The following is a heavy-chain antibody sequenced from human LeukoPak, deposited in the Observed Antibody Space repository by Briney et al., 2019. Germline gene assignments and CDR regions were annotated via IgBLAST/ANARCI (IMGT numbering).Heavy chain of an antibody. D-gene: IGHD2-2*02. CDR2: LSGRSGST. CDR3: AKDVGYCSSTTCYKPFDY. CDR1: GFTFSNYA. J-gene: IGHJ4*02. Sequence: GWSLRLSCAASGFTFSNYAMSWVRQAPGKGLEWVSALSGRSGSTYYADSVEGRFTLSRDNSKNTRYLQMNSLRAEDTAVYYGAKDVGYCSSTTCYKPFDYWGQGTLVTASP. V-gene: IGHV3-23*01.